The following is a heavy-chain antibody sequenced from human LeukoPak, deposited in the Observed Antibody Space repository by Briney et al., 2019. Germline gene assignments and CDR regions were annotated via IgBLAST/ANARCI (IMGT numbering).Heavy chain of an antibody. CDR2: IYSGGST. J-gene: IGHJ4*02. D-gene: IGHD5-18*01. CDR3: ARDVSYGWYYFDY. Sequence: GGSLRLSCAASGFTVSSNYINWVRQAPGKGLEWVSVIYSGGSTYYADSVKGRFTISRDNSKNTLYLQMYSLRAEDTAVYYCARDVSYGWYYFDYWGQGTLVTVSS. V-gene: IGHV3-53*01. CDR1: GFTVSSNY.